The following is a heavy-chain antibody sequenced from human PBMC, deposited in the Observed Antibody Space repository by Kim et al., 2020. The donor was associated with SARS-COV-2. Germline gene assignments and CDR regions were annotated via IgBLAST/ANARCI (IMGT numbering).Heavy chain of an antibody. CDR1: GGTFSSYA. Sequence: SVKVSCKASGGTFSSYAITWVRQAPGQGLEWMGGIIPIFDMANYAKNFQGRVTITADDSTSTAYMELGSLRSEDTAVYYCARSGYTGSYYSGYYYYAMDVWGQGTTVTVSS. CDR3: ARSGYTGSYYSGYYYYAMDV. J-gene: IGHJ6*02. V-gene: IGHV1-69*13. CDR2: IIPIFDMA. D-gene: IGHD3-10*01.